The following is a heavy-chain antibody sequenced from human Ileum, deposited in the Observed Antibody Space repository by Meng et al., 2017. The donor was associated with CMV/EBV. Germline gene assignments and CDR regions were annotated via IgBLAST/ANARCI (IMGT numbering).Heavy chain of an antibody. J-gene: IGHJ4*02. Sequence: LPVQAAGPGLGKPSVSRSLTCTCSGGSISSSLSNWGWIRQPPGKRLVWFVTNSYSGTAFYNLSPKSRLAISIDTSKFQFSLKLSSVTATDTAVYYCARDSTYPSGLDYWGQGTLVTVSS. CDR1: GGSISSSLSN. CDR3: ARDSTYPSGLDY. CDR2: NSYSGTA. D-gene: IGHD4-11*01. V-gene: IGHV4-39*07.